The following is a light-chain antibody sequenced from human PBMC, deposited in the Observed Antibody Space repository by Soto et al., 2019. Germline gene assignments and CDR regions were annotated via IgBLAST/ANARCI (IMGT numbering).Light chain of an antibody. J-gene: IGLJ1*01. CDR1: SSDVGSYNY. CDR2: EVS. CDR3: SSYTTSGTLYV. V-gene: IGLV2-14*01. Sequence: QSALTQPASVSGSPGQSITISCTGTSSDVGSYNYVSWYQQHPGKAPKLMIYEVSNRPSGVSDRSSGSKSDNTASLTISGLQAEDEADYYCSSYTTSGTLYVFGTGTKVTVL.